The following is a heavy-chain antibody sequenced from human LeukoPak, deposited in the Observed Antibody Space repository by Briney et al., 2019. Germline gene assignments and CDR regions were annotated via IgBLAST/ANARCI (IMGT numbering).Heavy chain of an antibody. CDR2: INGDGSET. CDR1: GFIFSNNW. CDR3: ASISFFWNTMDV. V-gene: IGHV3-74*01. Sequence: GGSLRLSCAASGFIFSNNWMHWVRQVSGKGLVWVSRINGDGSETTYADFVKGRFTISRDNAKNTLYLQMNSLRAEDTAVYYCASISFFWNTMDVWGRGTTVAVSS. D-gene: IGHD1/OR15-1a*01. J-gene: IGHJ6*02.